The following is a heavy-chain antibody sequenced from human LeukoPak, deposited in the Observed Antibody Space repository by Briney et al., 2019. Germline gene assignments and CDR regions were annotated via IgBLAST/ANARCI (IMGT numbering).Heavy chain of an antibody. D-gene: IGHD6-19*01. Sequence: PSETLSLTGTVSGGSISSSSYYWGWIRQPPGKGLEWIGSIYYSGSTYYNPSLKSRVTISVDTSKNQFSLKPSSVTAADTAVYYCARGDGWYQPSLNAFDIWGQGTMVTVSS. V-gene: IGHV4-39*07. CDR2: IYYSGST. CDR1: GGSISSSSYY. J-gene: IGHJ3*02. CDR3: ARGDGWYQPSLNAFDI.